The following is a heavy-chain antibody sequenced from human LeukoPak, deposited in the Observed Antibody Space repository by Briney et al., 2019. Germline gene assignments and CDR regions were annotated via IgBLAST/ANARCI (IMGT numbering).Heavy chain of an antibody. D-gene: IGHD3-3*01. CDR3: ARGLYEVEGVAFGI. V-gene: IGHV4-61*02. J-gene: IGHJ3*02. Sequence: SETLSLTCNVSGDSISSGSYYWSWIRQPAGKGLEWIGRFYTSGSSNHNPSLKSRVTISVDTSKNQLSLKLTSVTAADTAVYYCARGLYEVEGVAFGIWGQGTMVTVSS. CDR1: GDSISSGSYY. CDR2: FYTSGSS.